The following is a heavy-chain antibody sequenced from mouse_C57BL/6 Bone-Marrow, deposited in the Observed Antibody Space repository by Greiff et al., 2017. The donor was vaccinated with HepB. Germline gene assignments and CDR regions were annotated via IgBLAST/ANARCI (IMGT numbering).Heavy chain of an antibody. D-gene: IGHD1-1*01. V-gene: IGHV1-64*01. Sequence: VQLQQPGAELVKPGASVKLSCKASGYTFTSYWMHWVKQRPGQGLEWIGMIHPNSGSTNYDEKFKSKATLTVDKSSSTAYMQLSSLTSEDSAVYYCACGYYCSSYWYFDVWGTGTTVTVSS. CDR2: IHPNSGST. J-gene: IGHJ1*03. CDR3: ACGYYCSSYWYFDV. CDR1: GYTFTSYW.